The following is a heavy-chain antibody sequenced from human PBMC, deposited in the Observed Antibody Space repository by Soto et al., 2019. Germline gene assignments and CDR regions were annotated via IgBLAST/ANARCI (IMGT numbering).Heavy chain of an antibody. J-gene: IGHJ5*02. D-gene: IGHD3-3*01. CDR3: ARVRSDFWSGYYIYNWFDP. CDR2: IIPIFGTA. Sequence: GASVKVSCKVSGGTFSSYAISWVRQAPGQGLEWMGGIIPIFGTANYAQKFQGRVTITADKSTSTAYMELSSLRSEDTAVYYCARVRSDFWSGYYIYNWFDPWGQGTLVTSPQ. CDR1: GGTFSSYA. V-gene: IGHV1-69*06.